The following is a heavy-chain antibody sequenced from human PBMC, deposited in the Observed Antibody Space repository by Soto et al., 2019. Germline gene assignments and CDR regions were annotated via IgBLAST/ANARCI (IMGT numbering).Heavy chain of an antibody. CDR3: ARAYAIAARRLEYFQH. CDR2: INPNSGGT. J-gene: IGHJ1*01. V-gene: IGHV1-2*02. Sequence: ASVKVSCKASGYTFTGYYMHWVRQAPGQGLEWMGWINPNSGGTNYAQKFQGRVTMARDTSISTAYMELSRLRSDDTAVYYRARAYAIAARRLEYFQHWGQGTLVTGSS. D-gene: IGHD6-6*01. CDR1: GYTFTGYY.